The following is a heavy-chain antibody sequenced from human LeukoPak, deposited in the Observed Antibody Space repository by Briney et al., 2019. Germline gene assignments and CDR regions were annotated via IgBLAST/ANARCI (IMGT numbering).Heavy chain of an antibody. CDR1: GYSISSGYY. D-gene: IGHD2-2*01. Sequence: SETLSLTCAVSGYSISSGYYWGWIRQPPGKGLEWIGSIYHSGSTYYNPSLKRRVTISVDTSKNQFSLKLSSVTAADTAVYYCARIRIVPEQSLFDYWGQGTLVTVSS. V-gene: IGHV4-38-2*01. J-gene: IGHJ4*02. CDR3: ARIRIVPEQSLFDY. CDR2: IYHSGST.